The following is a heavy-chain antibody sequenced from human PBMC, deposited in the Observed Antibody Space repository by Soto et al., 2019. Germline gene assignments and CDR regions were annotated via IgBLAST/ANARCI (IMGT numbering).Heavy chain of an antibody. J-gene: IGHJ6*02. CDR3: ARDGNRGFDMDV. CDR2: ITNTGGTI. CDR1: GFTFSTYN. V-gene: IGHV3-48*02. Sequence: GGSLRLSCEGSGFTFSTYNMDWVRQAPGKGLEWVSYITNTGGTIYYADSVRGRFTISRDNAKNTLFLQMNSLRDDDTAVYYCARDGNRGFDMDVWGQGTTVPVSS.